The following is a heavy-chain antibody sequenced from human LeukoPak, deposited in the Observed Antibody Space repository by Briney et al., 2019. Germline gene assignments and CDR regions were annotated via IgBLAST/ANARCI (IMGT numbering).Heavy chain of an antibody. Sequence: GGSLRLSCAASGFTFSNFWMHWVRHASGKGLVWVSRISADGSDAVYADSVKGRFTISRDNAKNTVHLQMNNLSAEDTAVYYCARDRPHNWFDPWGQGTLVTVSS. CDR2: ISADGSDA. J-gene: IGHJ5*02. CDR1: GFTFSNFW. CDR3: ARDRPHNWFDP. V-gene: IGHV3-74*01.